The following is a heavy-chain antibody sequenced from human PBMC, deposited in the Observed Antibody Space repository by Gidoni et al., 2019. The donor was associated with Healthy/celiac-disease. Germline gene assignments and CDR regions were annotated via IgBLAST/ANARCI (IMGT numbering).Heavy chain of an antibody. J-gene: IGHJ6*02. V-gene: IGHV1-69*01. D-gene: IGHD2-2*01. CDR2: IIPIFGTA. CDR1: GGTVSTYA. CDR3: ARSYCSSTSCSPRYYYGIDV. Sequence: QLQRVQSGAEGKKPGDSAKDSYKAPGGTVSTYAIRWVRQAPGQGLEWMGGIIPIFGTANYAQKFQGRVTITADDSTSTAYMALSSLSSEDTAVYYLARSYCSSTSCSPRYYYGIDVWGQGTTVTVSS.